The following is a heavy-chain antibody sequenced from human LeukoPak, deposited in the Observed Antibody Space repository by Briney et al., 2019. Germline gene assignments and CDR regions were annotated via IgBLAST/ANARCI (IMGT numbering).Heavy chain of an antibody. CDR3: TRVAPVFYYFDS. V-gene: IGHV5-51*01. J-gene: IGHJ4*02. Sequence: GESLRISCKGSGYTFTDYWVGWVRQMPGKGLEWMGIIYPSDSDTRYSPSFQGQVTISADTSTSTAYLQWTSLRASDTAIYYCTRVAPVFYYFDSWGQGTLVTVSS. D-gene: IGHD5-12*01. CDR2: IYPSDSDT. CDR1: GYTFTDYW.